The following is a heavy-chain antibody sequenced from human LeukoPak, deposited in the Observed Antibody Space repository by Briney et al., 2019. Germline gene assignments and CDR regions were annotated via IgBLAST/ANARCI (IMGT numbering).Heavy chain of an antibody. Sequence: TSETLSLTCTVSGGSISSFYWSWIRQPAGKALEWIGRIYTSGSTNYNPSLKSRVTMSVDTSKNQFSLKLSSVTAADTAVYYCASVRRGFGESSKYYAYYYMGVWGKGTTVTISS. CDR1: GGSISSFY. J-gene: IGHJ6*03. V-gene: IGHV4-4*07. CDR3: ASVRRGFGESSKYYAYYYMGV. CDR2: IYTSGST. D-gene: IGHD3-10*01.